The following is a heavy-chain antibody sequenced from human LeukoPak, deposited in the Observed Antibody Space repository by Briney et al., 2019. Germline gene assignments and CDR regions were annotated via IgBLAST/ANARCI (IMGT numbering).Heavy chain of an antibody. Sequence: RGESLKISCKGSGYSFTSYRIGWVRRMPGKGLDWMGIIYPGDSHTRYSPSFQGQFTISADKSFSTAYLQWSSLKASDTGIYYCARRLDYYYGMDVWGQGTTVTVSS. V-gene: IGHV5-51*01. CDR1: GYSFTSYR. CDR2: IYPGDSHT. CDR3: ARRLDYYYGMDV. D-gene: IGHD3-9*01. J-gene: IGHJ6*02.